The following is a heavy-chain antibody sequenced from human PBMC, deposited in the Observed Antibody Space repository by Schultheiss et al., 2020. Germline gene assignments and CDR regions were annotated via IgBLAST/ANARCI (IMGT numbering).Heavy chain of an antibody. D-gene: IGHD3-10*01. CDR3: ARDYGSGSYGNYYYYYGMDV. CDR1: GGSISSGGYY. Sequence: SQPLSLTCTVSGGSISSGGYYWSWIRQHPGKGLEWIGYIYYSGSTYYNPSLKSRVTISVDTSKNQFSLKLSSVTAADTAVYYCARDYGSGSYGNYYYYYGMDVWGQGTTV. CDR2: IYYSGST. J-gene: IGHJ6*02. V-gene: IGHV4-31*03.